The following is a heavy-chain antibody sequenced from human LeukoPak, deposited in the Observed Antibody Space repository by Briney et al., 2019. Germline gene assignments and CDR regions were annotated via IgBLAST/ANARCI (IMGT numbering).Heavy chain of an antibody. CDR3: ARRAYCGGDCYSDDAFDI. CDR1: VYTLTSYG. CDR2: ISAYNGNT. J-gene: IGHJ3*02. V-gene: IGHV1-18*01. D-gene: IGHD2-21*02. Sequence: SSVKVSCKASVYTLTSYGISWVRQAPGQGREWMGWISAYNGNTNYAQKLQGRVTMTTDTSTSTAYMELRSLRSDDTAVYYCARRAYCGGDCYSDDAFDIWGQGTMVTVSS.